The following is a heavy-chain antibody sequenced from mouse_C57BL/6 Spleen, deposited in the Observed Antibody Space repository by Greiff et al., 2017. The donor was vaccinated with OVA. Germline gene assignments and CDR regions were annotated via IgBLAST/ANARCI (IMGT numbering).Heavy chain of an antibody. J-gene: IGHJ3*01. CDR3: ARPRDYDDWFAC. D-gene: IGHD2-4*01. CDR1: GFTFSDYG. V-gene: IGHV5-17*01. CDR2: ISSGSSTI. Sequence: DVKLVESGGGLVKPGGSLKLSCAASGFTFSDYGMHWVRQAPEKGLEWVAYISSGSSTIYYADTVKGRFTISRDNAKNTLFLQMTSLRSEDTAMYYCARPRDYDDWFACWGQGTLVTVSA.